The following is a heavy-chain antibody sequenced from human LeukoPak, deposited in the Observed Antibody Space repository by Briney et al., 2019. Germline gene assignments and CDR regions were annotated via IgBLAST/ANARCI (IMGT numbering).Heavy chain of an antibody. CDR2: IYTSGST. D-gene: IGHD6-19*01. J-gene: IGHJ4*02. CDR3: AREDRIAVPGTFDY. V-gene: IGHV4-61*02. CDR1: GGSISSDHYY. Sequence: PSETLSLTCTVSGGSISSDHYYWSWIRQPAGKGLEWIGRIYTSGSTNYNLSLKSRVTLSVHTSKNQFSLKLSSVTAADTAVYYCAREDRIAVPGTFDYWGQGTLVTVSS.